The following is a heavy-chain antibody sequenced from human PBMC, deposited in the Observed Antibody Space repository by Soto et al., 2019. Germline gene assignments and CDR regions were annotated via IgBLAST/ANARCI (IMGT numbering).Heavy chain of an antibody. J-gene: IGHJ4*02. CDR1: RFTSSTYA. Sequence: QPGGSLRLSCAASRFTSSTYAMSWVRQPPGKGPEWVSAISGGGGSTYYADSVKGRFTISRDNSKNTLFLQMNSLRAADTAVYYCAKAGDRYYFDYWGQGTPVTVSS. CDR2: ISGGGGST. CDR3: AKAGDRYYFDY. V-gene: IGHV3-23*01. D-gene: IGHD2-21*02.